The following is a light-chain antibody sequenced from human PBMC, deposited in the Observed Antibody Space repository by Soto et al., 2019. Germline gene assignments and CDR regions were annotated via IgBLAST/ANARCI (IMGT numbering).Light chain of an antibody. V-gene: IGLV1-47*01. CDR1: SSNIGSNY. Sequence: QSVLTQPPSASGTPGQRVTISCSGSSSNIGSNYVFWYQHLPGTAPKLLIYRNNQRPSAVPDRFSGSKSGTSASLAISVLRSEDETDYYCAAWDDSLSGVVFGGGTKLTVL. J-gene: IGLJ2*01. CDR3: AAWDDSLSGVV. CDR2: RNN.